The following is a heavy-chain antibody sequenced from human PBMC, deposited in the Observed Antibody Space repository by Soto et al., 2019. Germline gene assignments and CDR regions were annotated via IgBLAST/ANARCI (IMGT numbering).Heavy chain of an antibody. CDR1: GFTFSSYS. Sequence: GSLRLSCAASGFTFSSYSMNWVRQAPGKGLEWVSSIRSSGRTIYYADSVKGRFTISRDNAKNSLYLQMNSLRAEDTAVYYCARVGPPSDYWGQGTLVTVSS. V-gene: IGHV3-21*04. CDR2: IRSSGRTI. J-gene: IGHJ4*02. CDR3: ARVGPPSDY.